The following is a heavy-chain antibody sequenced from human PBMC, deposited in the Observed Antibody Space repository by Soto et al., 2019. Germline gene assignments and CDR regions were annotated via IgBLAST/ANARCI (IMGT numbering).Heavy chain of an antibody. CDR1: GGSFSGYY. CDR3: ARDRPFDRGAFEI. D-gene: IGHD3-9*01. Sequence: ASETLSLTCAVYGGSFSGYYWSWIRQPPGKGLEWIGEINHSGSTNYNPSLKSRVTISVDTSKNQFSLKLSSVTAADTAVYYCARDRPFDRGAFEIWGQGTMVTV. CDR2: INHSGST. J-gene: IGHJ3*02. V-gene: IGHV4-34*01.